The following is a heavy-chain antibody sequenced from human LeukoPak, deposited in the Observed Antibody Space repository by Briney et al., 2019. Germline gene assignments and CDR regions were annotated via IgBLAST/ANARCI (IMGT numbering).Heavy chain of an antibody. Sequence: TGGSLRLSCAASGFTFDDYAMHWVRQAPGKGLEWVSGISWNSGSIGYADSVKGRFTISRDNAKNSLYLQMNSLRAEDTAVYYCARSIGLTGGGVDVWGQGTTVTVSS. CDR3: ARSIGLTGGGVDV. D-gene: IGHD3-9*01. CDR1: GFTFDDYA. J-gene: IGHJ6*02. V-gene: IGHV3-9*01. CDR2: ISWNSGSI.